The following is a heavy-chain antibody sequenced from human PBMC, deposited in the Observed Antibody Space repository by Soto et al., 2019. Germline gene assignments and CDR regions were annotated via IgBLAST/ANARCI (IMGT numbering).Heavy chain of an antibody. CDR3: ARVRLGRREDGFDI. CDR1: GGSINSYY. D-gene: IGHD1-1*01. V-gene: IGHV4-59*01. CDR2: IYYSGST. Sequence: QVQLQESGLGLVKPSETLSLICTVSGGSINSYYWTWIRQPPGKGLEWIGYIYYSGSTNYNPSLKSRLTISVDTSKNQFALRLSSVTAADTAVYYCARVRLGRREDGFDIWGQGTMVTVSS. J-gene: IGHJ3*02.